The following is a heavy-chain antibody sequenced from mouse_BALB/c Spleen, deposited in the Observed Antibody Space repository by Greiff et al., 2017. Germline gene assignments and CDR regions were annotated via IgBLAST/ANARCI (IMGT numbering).Heavy chain of an antibody. CDR3: TRGSNYYAMDY. CDR2: IYPGNSDT. CDR1: GYTFTSYW. Sequence: EVKLQQSGTVLARPGASVKMSCKASGYTFTSYWMHWVKQRPGQGLEWIGAIYPGNSDTSYNQKFKGKAKLTAVTSTSTAYMELSSLTNEDSAVYYCTRGSNYYAMDYWGQGTSVTVSS. D-gene: IGHD2-5*01. V-gene: IGHV1-5*01. J-gene: IGHJ4*01.